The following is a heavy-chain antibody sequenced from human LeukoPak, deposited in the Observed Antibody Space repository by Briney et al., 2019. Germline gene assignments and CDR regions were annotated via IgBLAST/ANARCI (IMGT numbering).Heavy chain of an antibody. D-gene: IGHD1-26*01. CDR3: ARHVKNYYPNY. V-gene: IGHV4-4*09. CDR2: FYTTGGT. CDR1: AGSIGNYY. J-gene: IGHJ4*02. Sequence: SETLSLTCSVSAGSIGNYYWSWIRQPPGKGLEWIGYFYTTGGTNYNPSLRSRVTMSLDTSNNQFSLRLTSVTAADTAVYYCARHVKNYYPNYWGQGILVAVPS.